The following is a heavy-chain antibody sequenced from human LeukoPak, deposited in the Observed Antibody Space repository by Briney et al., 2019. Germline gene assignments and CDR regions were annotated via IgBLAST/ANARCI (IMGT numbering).Heavy chain of an antibody. CDR2: IKVDGSDK. CDR3: ARDRDWVTDY. D-gene: IGHD3-9*01. J-gene: IGHJ4*02. CDR1: GFSFSIYS. Sequence: GGSLRLSCAASGFSFSIYSMNWVRQAPGTGLEWVATIKVDGSDKYYVDSVKGRFTVSRDNAKNSLYLQMNSLRAEDTAVYYCARDRDWVTDYWGQGTLVTVSS. V-gene: IGHV3-7*05.